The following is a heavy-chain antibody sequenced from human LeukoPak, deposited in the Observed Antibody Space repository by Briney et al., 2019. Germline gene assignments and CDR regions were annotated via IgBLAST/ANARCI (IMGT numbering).Heavy chain of an antibody. Sequence: GGSLRLSSEASGITFSSHGMDWVRQAPGKGLEWVAVIAADGGVKHYADSVKGRFTLSRDNSKNTLYLQMNSLSVEDTAIYYCAREATWGQWYFDHWGQGTPVTVSS. CDR2: IAADGGVK. CDR3: AREATWGQWYFDH. V-gene: IGHV3-30*03. J-gene: IGHJ4*02. CDR1: GITFSSHG. D-gene: IGHD6-19*01.